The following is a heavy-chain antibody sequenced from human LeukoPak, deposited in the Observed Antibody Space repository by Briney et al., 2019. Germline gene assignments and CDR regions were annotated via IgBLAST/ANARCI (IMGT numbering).Heavy chain of an antibody. V-gene: IGHV4-39*01. CDR1: GGSISSSSYY. CDR2: IYYSGST. J-gene: IGHJ4*02. CDR3: ARRVGSGWSFDY. Sequence: SETLSLTCTVSGGSISSSSYYWGWIRQPPGKGLEWIGSIYYSGSTYYNPSLKSRVTISVDTSKSQFSLKLSSVTAADTAVYYCARRVGSGWSFDYWGQGTLVTVSS. D-gene: IGHD6-19*01.